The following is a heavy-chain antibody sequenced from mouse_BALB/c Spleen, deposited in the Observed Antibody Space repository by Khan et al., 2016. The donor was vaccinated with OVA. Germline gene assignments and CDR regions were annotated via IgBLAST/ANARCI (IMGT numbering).Heavy chain of an antibody. Sequence: QVQLQQSGPELVRPGTSVKVSCKASGYTFTSYWMNWVKQRPGQGLEWVGMIDPSNSETNLNQKFKDKATLSEDKSSNTAYMQLSSLTSEDSAVYYLARSGYAAFAYWDQGTLVTVSA. CDR3: ARSGYAAFAY. J-gene: IGHJ3*01. CDR1: GYTFTSYW. V-gene: IGHV1-74*01. D-gene: IGHD2-14*01. CDR2: IDPSNSET.